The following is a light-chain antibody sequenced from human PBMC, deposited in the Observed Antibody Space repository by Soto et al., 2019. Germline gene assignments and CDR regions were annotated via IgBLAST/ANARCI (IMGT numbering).Light chain of an antibody. Sequence: EIVLTQSPATLSLSPGERATLSCRASQSVSSYLAWYQQKPGQAPRLLIYDASNRATGIPARFSGSGSGTDFTLTISSLEPEDFAVYYCQQRSKWPPVWTFGQGTKVEIK. V-gene: IGKV3-11*01. CDR3: QQRSKWPPVWT. CDR1: QSVSSY. CDR2: DAS. J-gene: IGKJ1*01.